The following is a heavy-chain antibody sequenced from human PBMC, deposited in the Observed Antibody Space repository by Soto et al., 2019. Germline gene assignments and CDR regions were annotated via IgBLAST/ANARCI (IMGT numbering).Heavy chain of an antibody. V-gene: IGHV1-69*13. CDR3: ARSGGRRYFDWLSYYYYGMDV. Sequence: SVKVSCKASGGTFSSYAISWVRQAPGQGLEWMGGIIPIFGTANYAQKFQGRVTITADESTSTAYMELSSLRSEDTAVYYCARSGGRRYFDWLSYYYYGMDVWGQGTTVTVSS. CDR2: IIPIFGTA. CDR1: GGTFSSYA. D-gene: IGHD3-9*01. J-gene: IGHJ6*02.